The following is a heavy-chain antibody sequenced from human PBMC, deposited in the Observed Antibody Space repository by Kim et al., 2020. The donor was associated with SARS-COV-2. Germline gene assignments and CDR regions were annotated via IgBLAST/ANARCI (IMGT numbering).Heavy chain of an antibody. J-gene: IGHJ6*02. V-gene: IGHV1-8*01. D-gene: IGHD6-19*01. CDR2: MNPNSGNT. CDR3: ATSYGLLSGWSWGKYYYYGMDV. CDR1: GYTFTSYD. Sequence: ASVKVSCKASGYTFTSYDINWVRQATGQGLEWMGWMNPNSGNTGYAQKFQGRVTMTRNTSISTAYMELSSLRSEDTAVYYCATSYGLLSGWSWGKYYYYGMDVWGQGTTVTVSS.